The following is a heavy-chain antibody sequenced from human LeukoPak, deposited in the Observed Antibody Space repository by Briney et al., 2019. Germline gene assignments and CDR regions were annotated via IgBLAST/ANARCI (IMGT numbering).Heavy chain of an antibody. CDR2: ISYDGSNK. D-gene: IGHD3-10*01. Sequence: PGGSLRLSCAASGFTFSSYGMHWVRPAAGKGMEWVAVISYDGSNKYYADSVKGRFTISRDNSKNTLYLQMNSLRAEDTAVYYCAKDGSGSRPPFDYWGQGTLVTVSS. CDR3: AKDGSGSRPPFDY. CDR1: GFTFSSYG. J-gene: IGHJ4*02. V-gene: IGHV3-30*18.